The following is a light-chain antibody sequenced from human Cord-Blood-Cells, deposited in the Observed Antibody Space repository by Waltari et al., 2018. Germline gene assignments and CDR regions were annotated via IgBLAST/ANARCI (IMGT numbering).Light chain of an antibody. Sequence: QSALTQPSSVSGSPGQSITIPCTGTRSDVGGYNYLSWYQQHPRKAPKLMIYDVSNRPSGVSNRFSGSKSGNTASLTISGLKAEDEADYYCSSYTSSSTLVFGTGTKVTVL. CDR1: RSDVGGYNY. V-gene: IGLV2-14*03. CDR3: SSYTSSSTLV. J-gene: IGLJ1*01. CDR2: DVS.